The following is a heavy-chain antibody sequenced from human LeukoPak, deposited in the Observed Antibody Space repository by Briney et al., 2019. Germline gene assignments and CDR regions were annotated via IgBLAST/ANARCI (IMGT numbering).Heavy chain of an antibody. Sequence: ASVKVSCKASGYTFTSYDINWVRQAPGQGLEWMGWISAYNGNTNYAQKLQGRVTMTTDTSTSTAYMELRSLRSDDTAVYYCARGRRDGYNWPYYFDYWGQGTLVTVSS. CDR2: ISAYNGNT. D-gene: IGHD5-24*01. CDR3: ARGRRDGYNWPYYFDY. CDR1: GYTFTSYD. J-gene: IGHJ4*02. V-gene: IGHV1-18*01.